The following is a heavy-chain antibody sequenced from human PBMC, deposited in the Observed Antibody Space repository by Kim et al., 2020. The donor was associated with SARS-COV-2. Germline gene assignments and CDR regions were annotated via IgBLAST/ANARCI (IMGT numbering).Heavy chain of an antibody. D-gene: IGHD3-10*01. J-gene: IGHJ4*02. CDR2: T. Sequence: TRYSQKFHGRVTITWETSASTTDMDLTSLRFEDTAVYYCARERFGGSFDYWGQGTLVTVSS. V-gene: IGHV1-3*01. CDR3: ARERFGGSFDY.